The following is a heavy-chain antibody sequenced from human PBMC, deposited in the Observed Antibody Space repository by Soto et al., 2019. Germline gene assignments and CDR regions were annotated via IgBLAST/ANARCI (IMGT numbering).Heavy chain of an antibody. D-gene: IGHD4-4*01. V-gene: IGHV4-59*01. Sequence: SETLSLTCTVSGGSISSYYWSWIRQPPGKGLEWIGYIYYSGSTNYNPSLKSRVTISVDTSKNQFSLKLSSVTAADTAVYYCARFHYSNYRYYYYYYMDVWGKGTTVTVSS. J-gene: IGHJ6*03. CDR1: GGSISSYY. CDR2: IYYSGST. CDR3: ARFHYSNYRYYYYYYMDV.